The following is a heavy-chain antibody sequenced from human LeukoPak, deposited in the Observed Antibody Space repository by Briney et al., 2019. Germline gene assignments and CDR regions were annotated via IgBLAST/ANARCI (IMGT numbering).Heavy chain of an antibody. V-gene: IGHV3-21*03. D-gene: IGHD2-2*01. CDR2: ISSSSSYI. J-gene: IGHJ4*02. CDR3: ARDYSTSLRGDY. CDR1: GFTFSSYS. Sequence: GGSLRLSCAAAGFTFSSYSMNWVRQAPGKGLEWVSSISSSSSYIYYADSVKGRFTISRDNAKNSLYLQMNSLRAEDTAVYYCARDYSTSLRGDYSGQGTLVTVSS.